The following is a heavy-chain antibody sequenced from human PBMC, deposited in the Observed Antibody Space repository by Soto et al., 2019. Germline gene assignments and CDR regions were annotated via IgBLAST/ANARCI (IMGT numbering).Heavy chain of an antibody. Sequence: TLSLTCTVSGVSISSGGYCLSWIRQHPGKGLEWIGYIYYSGSTYYNPSLKSRVTISVDTSKNQFSLKLSSVTAADTAVYYCARASITIFGVVITPDCFDPWGQGTLVTVSS. V-gene: IGHV4-31*03. J-gene: IGHJ5*01. CDR3: ARASITIFGVVITPDCFDP. CDR1: GVSISSGGYC. D-gene: IGHD3-3*01. CDR2: IYYSGST.